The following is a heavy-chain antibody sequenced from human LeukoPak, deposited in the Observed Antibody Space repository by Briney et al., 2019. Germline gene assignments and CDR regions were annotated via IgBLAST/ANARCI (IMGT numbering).Heavy chain of an antibody. Sequence: ASVKVSCKASGGTFSSYAISWVRQAPGQGLEWMGWINPNSGGTNYAQKFQGWVTMTRDTSISTAYMELSRLRSDDTAVYYCARGLYVAGEEFNYWGQGTLVTVSS. CDR3: ARGLYVAGEEFNY. V-gene: IGHV1-2*04. J-gene: IGHJ4*02. D-gene: IGHD6-19*01. CDR1: GGTFSSYA. CDR2: INPNSGGT.